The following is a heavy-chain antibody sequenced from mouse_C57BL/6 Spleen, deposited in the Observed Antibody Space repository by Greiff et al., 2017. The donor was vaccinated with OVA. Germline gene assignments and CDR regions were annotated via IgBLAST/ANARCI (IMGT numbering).Heavy chain of an antibody. J-gene: IGHJ1*03. CDR3: ASNYYGSSYRYFDV. Sequence: EVQVVESGGGLVQPGGSLKLSCAASGFTFSDYYMYWVRQTPEKRLEWVAYISNGGGRTYYPDTVKGRFTITRDNAKNTLYLQMSRLKSEDTAMYYCASNYYGSSYRYFDVWGTGTTVTVSS. V-gene: IGHV5-12*01. CDR1: GFTFSDYY. CDR2: ISNGGGRT. D-gene: IGHD1-1*01.